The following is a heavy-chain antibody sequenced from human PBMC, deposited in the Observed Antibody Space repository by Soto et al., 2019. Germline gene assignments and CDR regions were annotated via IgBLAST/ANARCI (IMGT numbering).Heavy chain of an antibody. V-gene: IGHV2-5*02. CDR2: VFWDDDK. CDR3: AHKGGFGYPES. D-gene: IGHD5-18*01. Sequence: QITLKESGPMLVKPTQALTLTCTCSGFSLITSGVGVGWIRQPPGKALEWLAHVFWDDDKRYSPSLTNKLTLSRDTSKSQRVLTFTNVDPTDTGTYFCAHKGGFGYPESWGQEIMFTVSS. J-gene: IGHJ5*02. CDR1: GFSLITSGVG.